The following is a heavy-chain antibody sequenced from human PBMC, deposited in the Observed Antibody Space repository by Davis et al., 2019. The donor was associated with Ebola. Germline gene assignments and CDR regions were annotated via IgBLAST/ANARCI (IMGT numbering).Heavy chain of an antibody. CDR2: IRYDGSNK. J-gene: IGHJ4*02. D-gene: IGHD2-8*02. Sequence: SCAASGFIFSSYGTPWARQAPGKGLEWVAFIRYDGSNKYYADSVKGRFTISRDNAKNSLYLQMNSLRAEDTAVYYCARELAVVNFDYWGQGTLVTVSS. CDR3: ARELAVVNFDY. CDR1: GFIFSSYG. V-gene: IGHV3-30*02.